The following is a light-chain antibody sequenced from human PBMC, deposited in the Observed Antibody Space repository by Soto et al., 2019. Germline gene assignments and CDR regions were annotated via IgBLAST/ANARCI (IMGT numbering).Light chain of an antibody. J-gene: IGLJ3*02. V-gene: IGLV4-60*02. Sequence: QPVLTQSSSASASLGSSVKLTCTLSSGHSSYIIAWHQQQPGKAHRYLMKLEGSGSYNKGSGVPDRFSGSSSGADRYLTISNLQFEDEADYYCETWDSNTHTVFGGGTKVTVL. CDR3: ETWDSNTHTV. CDR1: SGHSSYI. CDR2: LEGSGSY.